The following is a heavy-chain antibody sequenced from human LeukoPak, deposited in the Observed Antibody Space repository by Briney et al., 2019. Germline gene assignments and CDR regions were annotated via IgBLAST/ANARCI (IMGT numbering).Heavy chain of an antibody. V-gene: IGHV4-59*12. J-gene: IGHJ5*02. D-gene: IGHD3-10*01. Sequence: PSETLSLTCTVSGGSISSYYWSWIRQPPGKGLEWIGYIYYSGSTNYNPSLKSRVTISVDTSKNQFSLKLSSVTAADTAVYYCARALSMVRGLANWFDPWGQGTLVTVSS. CDR2: IYYSGST. CDR3: ARALSMVRGLANWFDP. CDR1: GGSISSYY.